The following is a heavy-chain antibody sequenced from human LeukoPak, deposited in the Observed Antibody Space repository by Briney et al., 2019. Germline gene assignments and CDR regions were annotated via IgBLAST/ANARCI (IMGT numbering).Heavy chain of an antibody. V-gene: IGHV4-61*02. CDR1: GGSISSGSYY. J-gene: IGHJ5*02. D-gene: IGHD3-22*01. Sequence: SQTLSLTCTVSGGSISSGSYYWSWTRQPAGKGLEWIGRIYTSGSTNYNPSLKSRVTISVDTSKNQFSLKLSSVTAADTAVYYCARDRYYYDSSGYYYGWFDPWGQGTLVTVSS. CDR2: IYTSGST. CDR3: ARDRYYYDSSGYYYGWFDP.